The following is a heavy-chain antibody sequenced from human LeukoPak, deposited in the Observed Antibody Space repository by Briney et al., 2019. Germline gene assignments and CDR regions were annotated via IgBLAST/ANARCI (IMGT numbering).Heavy chain of an antibody. CDR3: ARHAGGDSFDY. CDR1: GDSISCYY. D-gene: IGHD1-26*01. Sequence: SETLSLTCTVSGDSISCYYWSWIRQPPGKGLEWIGCFYNSGSTNYNPSLKSRVTISVDTSKSQYSLKLSSVAAADTAVYYCARHAGGDSFDYWGQGTLVTVSS. V-gene: IGHV4-59*08. CDR2: FYNSGST. J-gene: IGHJ4*02.